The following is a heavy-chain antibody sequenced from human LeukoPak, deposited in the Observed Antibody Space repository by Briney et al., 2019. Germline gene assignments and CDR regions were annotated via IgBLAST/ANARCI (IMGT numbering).Heavy chain of an antibody. Sequence: PSETLSLTCAVYGWSFSGYYWSWIRQPPGKGLEWVGDINHSGSTNYNPSLKSRVTISVDTSKNQFSLKLSSVTAADTAVYYWARGQGRGCSGGSCYYYYYGMDVWGKGTTVTVSS. CDR1: GWSFSGYY. D-gene: IGHD2-15*01. CDR2: INHSGST. V-gene: IGHV4-34*01. J-gene: IGHJ6*04. CDR3: ARGQGRGCSGGSCYYYYYGMDV.